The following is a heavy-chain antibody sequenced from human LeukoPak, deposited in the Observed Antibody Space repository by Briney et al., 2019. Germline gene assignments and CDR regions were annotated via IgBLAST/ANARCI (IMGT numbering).Heavy chain of an antibody. J-gene: IGHJ1*01. V-gene: IGHV3-11*06. D-gene: IGHD3/OR15-3a*01. Sequence: GGSLRLSCAASGFSFSDYYMSWIRQTPEDGLEWLSYISSSSDYKNYADSLKGRFTISRDNAKNSVYLQMNSLRAEDTAVYYCARQGLYDSSDFWTFQHWGQGTLVTVSS. CDR3: ARQGLYDSSDFWTFQH. CDR2: ISSSSDYK. CDR1: GFSFSDYY.